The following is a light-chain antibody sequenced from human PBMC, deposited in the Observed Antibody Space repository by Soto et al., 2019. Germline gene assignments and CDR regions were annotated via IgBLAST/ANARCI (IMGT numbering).Light chain of an antibody. J-gene: IGKJ5*01. CDR1: QSISSH. Sequence: VLTQSPATLSVSAGEIATLSCSASQSISSHLACYQQKPGQAPRLLIYGATTRATGLPARFSGSGSGTEFSLTISSLQSEDFAVYFCQQYNKWPVTFGQGTRLEIK. V-gene: IGKV3-15*01. CDR2: GAT. CDR3: QQYNKWPVT.